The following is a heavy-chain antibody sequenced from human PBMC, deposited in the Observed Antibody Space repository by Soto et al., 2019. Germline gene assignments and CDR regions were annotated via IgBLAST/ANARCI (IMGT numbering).Heavy chain of an antibody. CDR3: AKPRAISNKLFFDH. CDR1: GFSINTGGVG. Sequence: QITLRESGPTLVKPTQTLTLSCTLSGFSINTGGVGVGWIRQPPGKAPEWLALLYWNDDEWYSPSLRDRRSVPQDPPENRVVLTMTHLDPTDTGTYHWAKPRAISNKLFFDHWGQGALVTVSS. V-gene: IGHV2-5*01. J-gene: IGHJ4*02. D-gene: IGHD4-4*01. CDR2: LYWNDDE.